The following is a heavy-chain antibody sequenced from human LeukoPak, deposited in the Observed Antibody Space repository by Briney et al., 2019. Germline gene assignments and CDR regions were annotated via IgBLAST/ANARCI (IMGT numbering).Heavy chain of an antibody. CDR2: ISAYNGNT. V-gene: IGHV1-18*01. D-gene: IGHD2-15*01. CDR3: ARGSKGYRSGGSCYSQFADGFDY. Sequence: ASVKVSCKASGYTFTSYGISWVRQAPGQGLEWMGWISAYNGNTNYAQKLQGRVTMTTDTSTSTAYMELRSLRSDDTAVYYCARGSKGYRSGGSCYSQFADGFDYWGQGTLVTVSS. CDR1: GYTFTSYG. J-gene: IGHJ4*02.